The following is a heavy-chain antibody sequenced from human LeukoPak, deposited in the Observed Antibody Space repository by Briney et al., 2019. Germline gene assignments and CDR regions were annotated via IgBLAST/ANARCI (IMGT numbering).Heavy chain of an antibody. CDR1: GFTFSTYW. J-gene: IGHJ1*01. CDR2: KSDGST. Sequence: GGSLRLSCAASGFTFSTYWMHWVRQAPGKGLVWVSRKSDGSTNYADSVKGRFTISRDNAKNTVSLQMNSLRPEGTGVYYCARAPSEIGSYYPEYFRHWGQGTLVTVSS. CDR3: ARAPSEIGSYYPEYFRH. V-gene: IGHV3-74*01. D-gene: IGHD3-10*01.